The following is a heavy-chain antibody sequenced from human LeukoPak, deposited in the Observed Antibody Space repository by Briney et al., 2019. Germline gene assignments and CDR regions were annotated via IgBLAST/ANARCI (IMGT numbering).Heavy chain of an antibody. J-gene: IGHJ4*02. V-gene: IGHV3-66*01. D-gene: IGHD3-10*01. CDR2: IYSGGST. Sequence: PGGSLRLSCAASGFTVSSNYMSWVRQAPGKGLEWVSVIYSGGSTYYADSVKGRFTISRDNSKNTLYLQMNSPRAEDTAVYYCARDRQAVRGVIVYFDYWGQGTLVTVSS. CDR1: GFTVSSNY. CDR3: ARDRQAVRGVIVYFDY.